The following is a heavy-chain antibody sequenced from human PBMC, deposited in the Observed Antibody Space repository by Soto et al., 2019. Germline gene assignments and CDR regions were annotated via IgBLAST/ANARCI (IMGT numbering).Heavy chain of an antibody. Sequence: WGSLRLSCAASGFTFSSYGMSWVRQAPGKGLEWVSAISGSGGSTYYADSVKGRFTISRDNSKNTLYLQMNSLRAEDTAVYYCANEASYSSGWFDYWGQGTLVTVSS. CDR2: ISGSGGST. V-gene: IGHV3-23*01. J-gene: IGHJ4*02. CDR3: ANEASYSSGWFDY. CDR1: GFTFSSYG. D-gene: IGHD6-19*01.